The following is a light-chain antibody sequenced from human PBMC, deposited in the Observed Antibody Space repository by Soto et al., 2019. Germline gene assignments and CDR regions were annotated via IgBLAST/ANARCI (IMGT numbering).Light chain of an antibody. J-gene: IGKJ1*01. CDR3: QQSYSTPRT. Sequence: DIQLTQSPSVLSASVGDTVTITCRASQALSNYLNWYQQKPGKAPKLLIYAASSLQSGVPSRFSGSGSGTDFTLTISSLQPEDFATYYCQQSYSTPRTFGQGTKVDIK. CDR2: AAS. V-gene: IGKV1-39*01. CDR1: QALSNY.